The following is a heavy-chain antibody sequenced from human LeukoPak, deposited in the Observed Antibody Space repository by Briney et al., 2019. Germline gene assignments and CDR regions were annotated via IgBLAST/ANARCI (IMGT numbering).Heavy chain of an antibody. CDR3: AKDRASRLFDY. V-gene: IGHV3-30*18. CDR2: ISYDGSNK. D-gene: IGHD2-21*01. Sequence: QPGRSLRLSRAASGFTFSSYGMHWVRQAPGKGLEWVAVISYDGSNKYYAESVKGRFTISRDNSKNTLYLQMNSLRAEDTAVYYCAKDRASRLFDYWGQGTLVTVSS. J-gene: IGHJ4*02. CDR1: GFTFSSYG.